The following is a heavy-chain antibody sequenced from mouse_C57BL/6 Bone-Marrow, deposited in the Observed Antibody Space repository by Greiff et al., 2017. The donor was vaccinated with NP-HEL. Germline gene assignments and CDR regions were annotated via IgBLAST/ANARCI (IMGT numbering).Heavy chain of an antibody. CDR1: GFTFSDYY. Sequence: EVQVVESVGGLVQPGSSMKLSCTASGFTFSDYYMAWVRQVPEKGLEWVANINYDGSSTYYLDSLKSRFIISRDNAKNILYLQMSSLKSEDTATYYCAREGGLRRRTYAMDYWGQGTSVTVSS. J-gene: IGHJ4*01. CDR2: INYDGSST. CDR3: AREGGLRRRTYAMDY. D-gene: IGHD2-4*01. V-gene: IGHV5-16*01.